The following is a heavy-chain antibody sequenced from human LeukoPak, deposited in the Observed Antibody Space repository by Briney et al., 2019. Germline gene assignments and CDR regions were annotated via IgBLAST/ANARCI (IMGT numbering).Heavy chain of an antibody. CDR3: ARGSLWFGELSPGDV. CDR2: ISSSSSYI. D-gene: IGHD3-10*01. CDR1: GFTFSSYG. Sequence: GGSLRLSCAASGFTFSSYGMHWVRQAPGKGLEWVSSISSSSSYIYYADSVKGRFTISRDNAKNSLYLQMNSLRAEDTAVYYCARGSLWFGELSPGDVWGKGTTVTVSS. V-gene: IGHV3-21*01. J-gene: IGHJ6*04.